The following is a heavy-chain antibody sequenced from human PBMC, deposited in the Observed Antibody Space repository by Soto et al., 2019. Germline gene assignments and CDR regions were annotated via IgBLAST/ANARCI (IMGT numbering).Heavy chain of an antibody. V-gene: IGHV3-30-3*01. CDR3: ARRDESASGRYYYYGMDV. D-gene: IGHD3-10*01. Sequence: ESGGGVVQPGRSLRLSCAASGFTFSSYAMHWVRQAPGKGLEWVAVISYDGSNKYYADSVKGRFTISRDNSKNTLYLQMNSLRAEDTAVYYCARRDESASGRYYYYGMDVWGQGTTVTVSS. CDR1: GFTFSSYA. J-gene: IGHJ6*02. CDR2: ISYDGSNK.